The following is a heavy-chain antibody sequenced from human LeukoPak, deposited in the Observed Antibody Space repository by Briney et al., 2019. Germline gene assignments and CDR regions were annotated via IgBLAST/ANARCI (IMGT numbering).Heavy chain of an antibody. CDR3: ARDQNEGYYDSSGFFDY. CDR2: IWYDGSNK. CDR1: GFTFSSYG. J-gene: IGHJ4*02. V-gene: IGHV3-33*01. Sequence: PGGSLRLSCAASGFTFSSYGMHWVRQAPGKGLEWVAVIWYDGSNKYYADSVKGRFTISRDNSKNTLYLQMNSLRAEDTAVYYCARDQNEGYYDSSGFFDYWGQGTLVTVSS. D-gene: IGHD3-22*01.